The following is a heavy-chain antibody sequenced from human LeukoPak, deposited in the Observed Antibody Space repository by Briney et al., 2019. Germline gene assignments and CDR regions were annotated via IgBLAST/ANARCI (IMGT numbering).Heavy chain of an antibody. Sequence: GGSLRLSCAASGFTFDDYGMSWVRQAPGKGLEWVSGINWNGGSTGYADSVKGRFTISRDNAKNSLYLRMNSLRAEDTALYYCARTAAAGINSLFDYYYYMDVWGKGTTVTVSS. J-gene: IGHJ6*03. CDR3: ARTAAAGINSLFDYYYYMDV. V-gene: IGHV3-20*04. D-gene: IGHD6-13*01. CDR2: INWNGGST. CDR1: GFTFDDYG.